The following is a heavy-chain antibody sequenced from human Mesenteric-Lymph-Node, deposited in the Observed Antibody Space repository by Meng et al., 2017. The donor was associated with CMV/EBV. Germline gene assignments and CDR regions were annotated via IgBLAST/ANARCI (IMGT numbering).Heavy chain of an antibody. Sequence: GESLKISCAASGFTITGSYMSWVRQAPGKGLEWISVIYSGGNTFYADSVKGRFTISRDNSKNTLYLQINSPRAEDTAVYYCARIDFWSGFEFDPWGQGTLVTVSS. J-gene: IGHJ5*02. CDR3: ARIDFWSGFEFDP. V-gene: IGHV3-66*02. CDR2: IYSGGNT. CDR1: GFTITGSY. D-gene: IGHD3-3*01.